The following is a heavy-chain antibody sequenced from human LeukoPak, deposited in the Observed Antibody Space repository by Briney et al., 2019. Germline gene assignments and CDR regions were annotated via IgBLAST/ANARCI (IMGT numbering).Heavy chain of an antibody. CDR2: IYYSGST. CDR1: GGSISSSSYY. D-gene: IGHD6-19*01. CDR3: ARGGRIAVAGKGDY. V-gene: IGHV4-39*01. Sequence: SETLSLTCTLSGGSISSSSYYWGWIRQPPGRGLEWIGSIYYSGSTYYNLSLKSRVTISVDTSKNQFSLKLSSVTAADTAVYYCARGGRIAVAGKGDYWGQGTLVTVSS. J-gene: IGHJ4*02.